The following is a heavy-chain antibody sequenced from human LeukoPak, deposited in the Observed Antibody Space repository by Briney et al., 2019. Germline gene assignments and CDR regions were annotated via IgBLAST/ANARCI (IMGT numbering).Heavy chain of an antibody. CDR2: IFHTGST. Sequence: PSETLSLTCAVSGYSISTGYFWGWIRQSPGQGLEWIGSIFHTGSTSYNPSFKRRATLSVDTSKNEFSQKLTSVNATDTAIYYCASPRGTYIDYWGQGILVTVSS. CDR1: GYSISTGYF. V-gene: IGHV4-38-2*01. D-gene: IGHD3-16*01. J-gene: IGHJ4*02. CDR3: ASPRGTYIDY.